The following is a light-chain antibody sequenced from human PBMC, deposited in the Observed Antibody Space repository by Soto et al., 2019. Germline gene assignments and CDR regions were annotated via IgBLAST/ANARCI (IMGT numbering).Light chain of an antibody. CDR2: DAS. J-gene: IGKJ4*01. Sequence: EIVLTQSPATLSLSPGERAALSCRASQSVSSYLPCYQQKPGQAPRLLIYDASERAPTIPARFTGSGSGTEFNLTISSLEPEDFAVYFCQQRSNSPSTFGGGTKVEI. V-gene: IGKV3-11*01. CDR3: QQRSNSPST. CDR1: QSVSSY.